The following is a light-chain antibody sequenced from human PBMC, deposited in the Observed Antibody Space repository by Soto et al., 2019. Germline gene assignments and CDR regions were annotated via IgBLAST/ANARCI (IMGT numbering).Light chain of an antibody. Sequence: DIQMTQSPSTLSASVGDRVTITCRASQSISSWLAWYQQKPGKAPKLLIYKASSLESGVPSRLSGSGSETEFNLSMSSRQPDDFATYYCQQYNSYSWTFGQVTKVEIK. CDR2: KAS. CDR1: QSISSW. V-gene: IGKV1-5*03. CDR3: QQYNSYSWT. J-gene: IGKJ1*01.